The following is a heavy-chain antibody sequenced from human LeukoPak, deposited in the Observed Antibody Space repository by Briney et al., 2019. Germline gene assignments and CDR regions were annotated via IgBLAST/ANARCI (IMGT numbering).Heavy chain of an antibody. CDR2: IIPIFGTA. V-gene: IGHV1-69*06. CDR1: GGTFSSYA. Sequence: SVKVSCKASGGTFSSYAISWVRQAPGQGLEWMGGIIPIFGTANYAQKFQGRVTITADKSTSTAYMELSSLRSEDTAVYYCATTPPGGDYEYYYFDYWGQGTLVTVSS. D-gene: IGHD4-17*01. CDR3: ATTPPGGDYEYYYFDY. J-gene: IGHJ4*02.